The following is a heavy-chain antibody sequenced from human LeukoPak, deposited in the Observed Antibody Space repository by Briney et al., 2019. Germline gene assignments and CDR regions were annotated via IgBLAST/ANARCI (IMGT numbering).Heavy chain of an antibody. V-gene: IGHV1-8*01. CDR1: GYTFTGYD. CDR2: MNPNSGNT. D-gene: IGHD3-3*01. CDR3: ARDTIFGVVTYY. Sequence: KPGASVKVSCKASGYTFTGYDINWVRQATGQGLEWMGWMNPNSGNTGYAQKFQGRVTMTRNTSISTAYMELSSLRSEDTAVYYCARDTIFGVVTYYWGQGTLVTVSS. J-gene: IGHJ4*02.